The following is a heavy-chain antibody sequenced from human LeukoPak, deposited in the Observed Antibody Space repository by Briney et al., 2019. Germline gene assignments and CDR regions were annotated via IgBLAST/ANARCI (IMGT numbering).Heavy chain of an antibody. CDR3: ARDIDY. J-gene: IGHJ4*02. Sequence: SETLSLTCAVSGGSISSGGYSWSWIRQPPGKGLEWIGYVYHSGSTYYNPSLKSRVTISVDRSKNQFSLKLSSVTAADTAVYYCARDIDYWGQGTLVTVSS. CDR1: GGSISSGGYS. V-gene: IGHV4-30-2*01. CDR2: VYHSGST.